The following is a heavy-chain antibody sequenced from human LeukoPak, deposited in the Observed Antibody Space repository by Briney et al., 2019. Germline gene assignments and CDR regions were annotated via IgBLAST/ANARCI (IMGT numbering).Heavy chain of an antibody. V-gene: IGHV4-59*08. Sequence: SETLSLTCTVSGGTISSYYWNWIRQPPGKGLEWIGYIHYSGSTKYNPSLKSRVTISVDTSKNQFSLKLSSVTAADTAVYYCARQFMVRGVKVPWFDPWGQGTLVTVSS. D-gene: IGHD3-10*01. CDR1: GGTISSYY. CDR2: IHYSGST. J-gene: IGHJ5*02. CDR3: ARQFMVRGVKVPWFDP.